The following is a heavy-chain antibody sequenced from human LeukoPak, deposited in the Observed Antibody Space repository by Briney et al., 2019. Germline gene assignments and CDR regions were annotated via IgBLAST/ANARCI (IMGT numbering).Heavy chain of an antibody. CDR2: ISGRGGST. CDR1: GFTFSSYA. J-gene: IGHJ4*02. CDR3: EKGRVLLWFGEE. D-gene: IGHD3-10*01. Sequence: GGSLRLSCAASGFTFSSYAMSWVRQAPGKGLEWVSAISGRGGSTYYADSVKGRFTISRDNSKNTLYLQMNSLRAEDTAVYYCEKGRVLLWFGEEWGQGTLVSVSS. V-gene: IGHV3-23*01.